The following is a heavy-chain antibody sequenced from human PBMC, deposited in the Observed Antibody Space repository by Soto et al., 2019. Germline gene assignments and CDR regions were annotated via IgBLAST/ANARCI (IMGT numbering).Heavy chain of an antibody. V-gene: IGHV3-23*01. CDR1: VLTFRSTA. D-gene: IGHD3-16*01. J-gene: IGHJ4*02. CDR2: ISGSGGST. CDR3: AKGSGEDYVWGTPTPHSDY. Sequence: GDPGVSMSACVLTFRSTAMTWVRQAPGKGLEWVSAISGSGGSTYYADSVKGRFTISRDNSKNTLYLQMNRLSAEDTAVYYCAKGSGEDYVWGTPTPHSDYWGQGTLVSASS.